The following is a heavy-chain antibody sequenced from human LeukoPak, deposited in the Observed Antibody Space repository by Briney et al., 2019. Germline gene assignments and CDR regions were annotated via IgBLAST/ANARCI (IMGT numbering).Heavy chain of an antibody. CDR3: AADVVVPAAISWDYYYYMDV. Sequence: GTSVKVSCKASGFTFTSSAMQWVRQARGQRLEWIGWIVVGSGNTNYAQKFQERVTITRDMSASTAYMELCSLRSEDTAVYYCAADVVVPAAISWDYYYYMDVWGKGTTVTVS. CDR1: GFTFTSSA. D-gene: IGHD2-2*01. J-gene: IGHJ6*03. CDR2: IVVGSGNT. V-gene: IGHV1-58*02.